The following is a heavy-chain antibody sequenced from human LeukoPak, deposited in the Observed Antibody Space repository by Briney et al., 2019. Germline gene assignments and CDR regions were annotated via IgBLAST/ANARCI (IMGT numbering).Heavy chain of an antibody. D-gene: IGHD6-13*01. CDR2: IKQDGSEK. CDR3: AKGYSSSWSRADAFDI. CDR1: GFTFSNYW. Sequence: PGGSLRLSCAASGFTFSNYWMSWVRQAPGKGLEWVANIKQDGSEKYYVDSVKGRFTISRDNAKNSLYLQMNSLRAEDTAVYYCAKGYSSSWSRADAFDIWGQGTMVTVSS. J-gene: IGHJ3*02. V-gene: IGHV3-7*03.